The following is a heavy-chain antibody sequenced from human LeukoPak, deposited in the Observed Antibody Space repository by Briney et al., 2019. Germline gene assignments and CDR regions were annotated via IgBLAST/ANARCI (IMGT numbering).Heavy chain of an antibody. CDR3: ARVWYYYDSSGYYYFDY. CDR1: GFTFSSYW. D-gene: IGHD3-22*01. CDR2: INSDGSSK. V-gene: IGHV3-74*01. J-gene: IGHJ4*02. Sequence: GGSLRLSCAASGFTFSSYWMHWVRQAPGKGLVWVSRINSDGSSKSYADSVKGRFTISRDNAKNTLYLQMNSLRAEDAAVYYCARVWYYYDSSGYYYFDYWGQGTLVTVSS.